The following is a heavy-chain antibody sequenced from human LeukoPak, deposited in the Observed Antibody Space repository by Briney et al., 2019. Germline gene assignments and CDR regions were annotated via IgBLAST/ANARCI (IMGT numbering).Heavy chain of an antibody. CDR3: ARGEIMLMFGGEIVPLDD. CDR1: GYTFTSYD. CDR2: ISSYNGNT. J-gene: IGHJ4*02. V-gene: IGHV1-18*01. Sequence: GVSVKVSCKASGYTFTSYDINWVRQAPGQGLEWMGWISSYNGNTNYAQRFQDRVTMTADTSTTTAYMELRSLRSDDTAVYYCARGEIMLMFGGEIVPLDDWGQGTLVTVSS. D-gene: IGHD3-16*01.